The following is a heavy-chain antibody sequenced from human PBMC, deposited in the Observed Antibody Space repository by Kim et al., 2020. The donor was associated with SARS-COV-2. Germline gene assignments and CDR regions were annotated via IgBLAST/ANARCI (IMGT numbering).Heavy chain of an antibody. D-gene: IGHD2-2*01. V-gene: IGHV1-69*13. CDR1: GGTFSSYA. Sequence: SVKVSCKASGGTFSSYAISWVRQAPGQGLEWMGGIIPIFGTANYAQKFQGRVTITADESTSTAYMELSSLRSEDTAVYYCARGLGYCSSTSCYSVDGMDVWGQGTTVTVSS. CDR2: IIPIFGTA. J-gene: IGHJ6*02. CDR3: ARGLGYCSSTSCYSVDGMDV.